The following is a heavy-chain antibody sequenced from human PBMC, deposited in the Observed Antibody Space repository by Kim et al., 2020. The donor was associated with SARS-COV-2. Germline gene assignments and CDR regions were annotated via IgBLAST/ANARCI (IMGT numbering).Heavy chain of an antibody. V-gene: IGHV5-51*01. CDR3: GIDYGGRGGYYFDY. CDR1: GYSFSTYW. Sequence: GESLQISCTGSGYSFSTYWIGWVRQMPGKGLEWMGIIYPGDSDTKCSPSFQGQVTISADKSISTAYLQWNSLKASDTAMYYCGIDYGGRGGYYFDYWGQGTLVTVSS. CDR2: IYPGDSDT. D-gene: IGHD4-17*01. J-gene: IGHJ4*02.